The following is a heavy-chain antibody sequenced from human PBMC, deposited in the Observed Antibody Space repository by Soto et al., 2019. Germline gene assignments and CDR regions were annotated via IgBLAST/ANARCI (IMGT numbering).Heavy chain of an antibody. V-gene: IGHV3-9*01. Sequence: EVHLVESGGGLVQPGRSLRLSCAASGFTFDDYAMYWVRRVPGKGLEWVSGISWNSNMVGYVESVKGRFTISRDNAKNSLYLQMNSLRPEDTALYYCARGGPDGFCSGGRCYFDSWGQGTLVTVSS. CDR3: ARGGPDGFCSGGRCYFDS. CDR1: GFTFDDYA. CDR2: ISWNSNMV. J-gene: IGHJ4*02. D-gene: IGHD2-15*01.